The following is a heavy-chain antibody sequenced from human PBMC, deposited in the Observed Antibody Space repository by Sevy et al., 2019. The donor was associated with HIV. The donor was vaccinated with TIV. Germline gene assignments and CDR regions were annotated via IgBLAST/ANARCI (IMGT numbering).Heavy chain of an antibody. CDR2: IRSKAYSGTT. Sequence: GGSLRLSCTASGFTFGDYAMSWFRQAPGKGLEWVGFIRSKAYSGTTEYAASVKGRFTISRDDSKSIAYLQMNSLKTEDTAVYYCTRVGSSGYYYRVDAFDIWGQGTMVTVSS. CDR1: GFTFGDYA. V-gene: IGHV3-49*03. J-gene: IGHJ3*02. CDR3: TRVGSSGYYYRVDAFDI. D-gene: IGHD3-22*01.